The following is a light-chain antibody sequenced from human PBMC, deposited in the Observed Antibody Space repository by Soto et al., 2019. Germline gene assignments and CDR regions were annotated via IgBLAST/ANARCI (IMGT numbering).Light chain of an antibody. Sequence: QSVLTQPPSVSGAPGQTVTISCTGSNSNVGGGYDVHWYQHLPGTAPKLLIYRNNQRPSGVPDRFSASKSGTSASLAISGLRSEDDADYYCAAWDDSLVVFGGGTKLTVL. CDR2: RNN. CDR3: AAWDDSLVV. J-gene: IGLJ2*01. V-gene: IGLV1-47*01. CDR1: NSNVGGGYD.